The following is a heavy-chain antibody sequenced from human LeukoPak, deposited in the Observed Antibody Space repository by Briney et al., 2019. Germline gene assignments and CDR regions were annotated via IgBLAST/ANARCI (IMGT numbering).Heavy chain of an antibody. CDR3: AKALAVAGPYYGMDV. CDR2: ISGSGGST. CDR1: GFTFSSYA. V-gene: IGHV3-23*01. D-gene: IGHD6-19*01. Sequence: PGGSLRLSCAASGFTFSSYAMSWVRQAPGKGLEWVSAISGSGGSTYCADSVKGRFTISRDNSKNTLYLQMNSLRAEDTAVYYCAKALAVAGPYYGMDVWGQGTTVTVSS. J-gene: IGHJ6*02.